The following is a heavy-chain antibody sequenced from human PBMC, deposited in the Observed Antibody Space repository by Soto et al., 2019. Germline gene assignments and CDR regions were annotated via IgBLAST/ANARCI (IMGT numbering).Heavy chain of an antibody. V-gene: IGHV3-66*01. CDR3: ARNGDSSDYRGWFDP. CDR1: GFTVSSNY. CDR2: IYSGGTT. J-gene: IGHJ5*02. D-gene: IGHD3-22*01. Sequence: EVQLVESGGGLVQPGGSLRLSCAASGFTVSSNYMSWVRQAPGKGLEWVSVIYSGGTTYYADSVKGRFTISRENSKTTLYLKMNSLRAEDTAVYYCARNGDSSDYRGWFDPWGQGTLVTVSS.